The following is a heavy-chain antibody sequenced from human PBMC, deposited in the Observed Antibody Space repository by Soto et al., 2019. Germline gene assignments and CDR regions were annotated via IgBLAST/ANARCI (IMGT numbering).Heavy chain of an antibody. Sequence: QVQLVQSGAELKKPGASVSLSCKASGFNFNTYYIHWVRQSPGEGLQWMGVINPTNGFTIYPQKFQGSCYCTSCTSTRSGCFLLRELKSADLGAYLCARYLSVTYCGGNCGVGYYYHCMGISGQ. CDR1: GFNFNTYY. CDR3: ARYLSVTYCGGNCGVGYYYHCMGI. V-gene: IGHV1-46*02. D-gene: IGHD3-22*01. J-gene: IGHJ3*02. CDR2: INPTNGFT.